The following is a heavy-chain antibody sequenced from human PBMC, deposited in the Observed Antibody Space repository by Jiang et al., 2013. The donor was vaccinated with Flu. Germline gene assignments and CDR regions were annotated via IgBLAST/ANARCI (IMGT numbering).Heavy chain of an antibody. D-gene: IGHD4-17*01. CDR2: IYYSGST. Sequence: GSGLVKPSETLSLTCTVSGGSISSYYWSWIRQPPGKGLEWIGYIYYSGSTNYNPSLKSRVTISVDTSKNQFSLKLSSVTAADTAVYYCAREATVTGGEFDYWGQGTLVTVVL. CDR3: AREATVTGGEFDY. V-gene: IGHV4-59*01. J-gene: IGHJ4*02. CDR1: GGSISSYY.